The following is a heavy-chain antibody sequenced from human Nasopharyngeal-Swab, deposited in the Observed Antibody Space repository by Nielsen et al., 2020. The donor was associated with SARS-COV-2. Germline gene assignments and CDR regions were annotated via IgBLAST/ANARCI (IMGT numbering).Heavy chain of an antibody. CDR2: ISSSSSYI. CDR3: TRERGYSYGYSDY. J-gene: IGHJ4*02. Sequence: GGSLRLSCAASGFTFSSYSMNWVRQAPGKGLEWVSSISSSSSYIYYADSVKGRFTISRDNAKNSLYLQMNSLRAEDTAVYYCTRERGYSYGYSDYWGQGTLVTVSS. V-gene: IGHV3-21*01. D-gene: IGHD5-18*01. CDR1: GFTFSSYS.